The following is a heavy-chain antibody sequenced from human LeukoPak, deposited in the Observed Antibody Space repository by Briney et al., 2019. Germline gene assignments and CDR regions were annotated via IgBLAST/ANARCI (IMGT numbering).Heavy chain of an antibody. Sequence: ASVKVSCKASGYTFTSYGISWVRQAPGQGLEWMGWISAYNGNTNYAQKLQGRVTMTTDTSTSTAYMELRSLRSDDTAVYYCAREPLDDIAAAGTDWFDPWGKGTLVTVSS. D-gene: IGHD6-13*01. CDR3: AREPLDDIAAAGTDWFDP. J-gene: IGHJ5*02. V-gene: IGHV1-18*01. CDR2: ISAYNGNT. CDR1: GYTFTSYG.